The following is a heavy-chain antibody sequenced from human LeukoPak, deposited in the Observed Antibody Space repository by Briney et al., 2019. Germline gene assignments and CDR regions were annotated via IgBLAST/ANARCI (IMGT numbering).Heavy chain of an antibody. CDR1: GGSIISYY. CDR2: IYDTGST. V-gene: IGHV4-59*01. Sequence: PSETLSLTCTVSGGSIISYYWSWIRQPPGKGLEWIGYIYDTGSTNHNPSLKSRVTISVDTSKNQFSLKLSSVTAADTAVYYCARVPRSYYYYYYMDVWGKGTTVTVSS. CDR3: ARVPRSYYYYYYMDV. J-gene: IGHJ6*03.